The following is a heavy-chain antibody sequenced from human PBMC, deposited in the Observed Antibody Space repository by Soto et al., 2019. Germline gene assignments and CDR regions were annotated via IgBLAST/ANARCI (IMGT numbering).Heavy chain of an antibody. J-gene: IGHJ4*02. CDR2: INRDGSDT. Sequence: GGSLRLSCAASGFTFSSYWMHWVRQAPGKGLVWASRINRDGSDTDYADSVKGRFTISRDNAKNTLYLQINSLRAEDTAVYYCGRGGSDSPMAPGYWGQGTLVTVSS. V-gene: IGHV3-74*01. D-gene: IGHD5-18*01. CDR3: GRGGSDSPMAPGY. CDR1: GFTFSSYW.